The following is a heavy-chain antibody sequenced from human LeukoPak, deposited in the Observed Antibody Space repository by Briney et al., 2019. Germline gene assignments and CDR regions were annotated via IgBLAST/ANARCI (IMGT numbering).Heavy chain of an antibody. V-gene: IGHV3-21*01. J-gene: IGHJ5*02. D-gene: IGHD2-15*01. CDR1: GFTFSNYC. CDR2: ISSSSSYI. CDR3: AGGPVAAVTNWFDP. Sequence: GGSLRLSCAASGFTFSNYCMNWVRQAPGKGLEWVSSISSSSSYIYYAASVRGRLTISRDNAKNSLYLQMNSLRAEDTAVYYCAGGPVAAVTNWFDPSGQGTLVTVSS.